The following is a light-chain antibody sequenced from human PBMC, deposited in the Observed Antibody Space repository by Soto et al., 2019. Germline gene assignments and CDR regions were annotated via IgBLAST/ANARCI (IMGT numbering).Light chain of an antibody. CDR1: QSVSSSY. CDR2: GAS. CDR3: QQYGSSPWT. Sequence: DIALTQSPGTLSLSPGDSATLSCRASQSVSSSYLAWYQQKPGQAPRLLIYGASSRATGIPDRLSGSGSGTDFTLTISRLEPEDFAVYYCQQYGSSPWTCGQGTKVDIK. V-gene: IGKV3-20*01. J-gene: IGKJ1*01.